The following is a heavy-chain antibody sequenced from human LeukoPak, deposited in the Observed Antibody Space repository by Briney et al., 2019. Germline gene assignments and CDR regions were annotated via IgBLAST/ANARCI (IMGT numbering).Heavy chain of an antibody. CDR2: ISGSGGST. CDR3: AKDRLRGYSYGPFDY. Sequence: GGSLRLSCAASGFTFSSYAMSWVRQAPGKGLEWDSAISGSGGSTYYADSVKGRFTISRDNSKNTLYLQMNSLRAEDTAVYYCAKDRLRGYSYGPFDYWGQGTLATVSS. D-gene: IGHD5-18*01. CDR1: GFTFSSYA. J-gene: IGHJ4*02. V-gene: IGHV3-23*01.